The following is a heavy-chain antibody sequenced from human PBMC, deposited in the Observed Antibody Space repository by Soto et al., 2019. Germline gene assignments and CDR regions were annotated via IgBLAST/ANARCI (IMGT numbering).Heavy chain of an antibody. J-gene: IGHJ4*02. V-gene: IGHV1-69*01. CDR3: ARGGGGYTFGAVY. CDR2: IIPKLGSA. CDR1: GGGNLRDYR. Sequence: QVQLVQSGAEVKKPGSSVQVSCKASGGGNLRDYRTTWVRQAPGQGLEWMGGIIPKLGSATYAQNFQGRVTITADESTSNVYMELRSLRSEDTAVYYCARGGGGYTFGAVYWGQGTPVTVSS. D-gene: IGHD5-12*01.